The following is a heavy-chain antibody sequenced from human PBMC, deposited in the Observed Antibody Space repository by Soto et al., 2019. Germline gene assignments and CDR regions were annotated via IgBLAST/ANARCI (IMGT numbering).Heavy chain of an antibody. Sequence: GGSLRLSCAASGFTFSSSWMSWVRQAPGKGLEWVANIKQDGSEKYYVDSVQGRFTISRDNADNSLYLQMNSLRAEDTAMYYCARGRGYSGYFFDYWGQGTLVTVSS. CDR1: GFTFSSSW. J-gene: IGHJ4*02. CDR2: IKQDGSEK. V-gene: IGHV3-7*03. CDR3: ARGRGYSGYFFDY. D-gene: IGHD5-12*01.